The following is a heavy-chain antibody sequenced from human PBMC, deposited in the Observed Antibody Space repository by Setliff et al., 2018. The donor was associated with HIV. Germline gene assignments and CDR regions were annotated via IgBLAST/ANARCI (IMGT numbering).Heavy chain of an antibody. V-gene: IGHV1-24*01. J-gene: IGHJ3*02. CDR3: TRSRRRLDAFDI. CDR1: GYTLTELS. D-gene: IGHD6-25*01. Sequence: SVKVSCKVSGYTLTELSMHWVRQAPGKGLEWMGGFDPEDGETIYAQKFQGRVTMTEDTSIDTAYMELSSLRSEDTAVYYCTRSRRRLDAFDIWGQGTMVTVSS. CDR2: FDPEDGET.